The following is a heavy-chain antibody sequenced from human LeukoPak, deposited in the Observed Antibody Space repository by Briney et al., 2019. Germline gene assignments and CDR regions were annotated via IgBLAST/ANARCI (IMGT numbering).Heavy chain of an antibody. J-gene: IGHJ6*02. CDR1: GGSFSGYY. V-gene: IGHV4-34*01. Sequence: SETLSLTCAVYGGSFSGYYWSWIRQPPGKGLEWIGEINHSGSTNYNPSLKSRVTISVDTSKNQFSLKLSSVTAADTAVYYCARKGIVVVVAAASQYYYGMDVWGQGTTVTVSS. D-gene: IGHD2-15*01. CDR3: ARKGIVVVVAAASQYYYGMDV. CDR2: INHSGST.